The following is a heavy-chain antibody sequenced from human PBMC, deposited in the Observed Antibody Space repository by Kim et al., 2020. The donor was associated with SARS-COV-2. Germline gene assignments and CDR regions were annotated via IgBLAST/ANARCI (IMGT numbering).Heavy chain of an antibody. Sequence: ADSVKGRFTISRDNSKNTLYLQMNSLRAEDTAVYYCAKDYYYDSSGSSHYWGQGTLVTVSS. D-gene: IGHD3-22*01. J-gene: IGHJ4*02. V-gene: IGHV3-23*01. CDR3: AKDYYYDSSGSSHY.